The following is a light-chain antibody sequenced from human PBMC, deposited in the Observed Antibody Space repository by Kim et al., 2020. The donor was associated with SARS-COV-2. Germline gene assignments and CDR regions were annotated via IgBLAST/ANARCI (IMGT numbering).Light chain of an antibody. CDR2: DAS. V-gene: IGKV3-15*01. CDR3: QQFDDWPLT. CDR1: HGVSTK. Sequence: EIVMTQSPATLSVSPGERATLSCRASHGVSTKLAWYQQKPGQAPRLLIFDASTRATGIPARFSGSGSGTEFSLTISSLQSEDFAVYYCQQFDDWPLTFGGGTKVDIK. J-gene: IGKJ4*01.